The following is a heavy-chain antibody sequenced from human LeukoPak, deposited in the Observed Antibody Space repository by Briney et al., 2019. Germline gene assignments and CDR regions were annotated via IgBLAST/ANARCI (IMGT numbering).Heavy chain of an antibody. CDR2: ISGSGGST. Sequence: GGSLRLSCAASGFTFSSYAMSWVRQAPGKGLERVSAISGSGGSTYYADSVKGRFTISRDNSKNTLYLQMNSLRAEDTAVYYCAKDHSFWGTGIDYWGQGTLVTVSS. CDR3: AKDHSFWGTGIDY. D-gene: IGHD1-1*01. V-gene: IGHV3-23*01. CDR1: GFTFSSYA. J-gene: IGHJ4*02.